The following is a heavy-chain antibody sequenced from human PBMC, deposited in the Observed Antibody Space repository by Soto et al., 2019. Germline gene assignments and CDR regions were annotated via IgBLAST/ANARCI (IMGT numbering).Heavy chain of an antibody. CDR1: GGSISSGGYY. D-gene: IGHD5-12*01. J-gene: IGHJ4*02. Sequence: SETLSLTCTVSGGSISSGGYYWSWIRQHPGKGLEWIGYIYYSGSTYYNPSLKSRVTISVDTSKNQFSLKLSSVTAADTAVYYCARVILCGYSDYWGQGTLVTVSS. V-gene: IGHV4-31*03. CDR3: ARVILCGYSDY. CDR2: IYYSGST.